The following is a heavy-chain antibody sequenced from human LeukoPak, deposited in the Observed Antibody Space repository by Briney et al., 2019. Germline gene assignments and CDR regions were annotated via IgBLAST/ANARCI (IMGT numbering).Heavy chain of an antibody. CDR2: IIPIFGTA. D-gene: IGHD3-10*01. V-gene: IGHV1-69*06. J-gene: IGHJ4*02. Sequence: SVKVSCKASGGTFSSYAISWVRQAPGQGLEWMGGIIPIFGTANYAQKFQGRVTITADKSTSTAYMELSSLRSEDTAVYYCARSYYGSGSFDYWGQGTLVTVSS. CDR1: GGTFSSYA. CDR3: ARSYYGSGSFDY.